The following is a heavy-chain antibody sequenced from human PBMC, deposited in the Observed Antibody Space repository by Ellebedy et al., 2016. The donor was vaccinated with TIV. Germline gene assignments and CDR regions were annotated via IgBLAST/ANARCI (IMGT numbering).Heavy chain of an antibody. Sequence: GGSLRLSXAASGFTFSNYAMSWVRQAPGKGLEWVSAITGIGTSTYYADSVKGRFTISRGNSKNTLSLQMNSLRADDTAIYYCAKPMGPGGRFDAFDIWGQGTLVTVSS. J-gene: IGHJ3*02. V-gene: IGHV3-23*01. D-gene: IGHD3-16*01. CDR1: GFTFSNYA. CDR2: ITGIGTST. CDR3: AKPMGPGGRFDAFDI.